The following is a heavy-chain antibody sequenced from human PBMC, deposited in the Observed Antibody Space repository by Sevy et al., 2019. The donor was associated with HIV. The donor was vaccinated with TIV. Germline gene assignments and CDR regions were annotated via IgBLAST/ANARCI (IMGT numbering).Heavy chain of an antibody. V-gene: IGHV3-53*01. CDR1: GFTVNTNY. D-gene: IGHD2-15*01. J-gene: IGHJ4*02. Sequence: GGSLRLSCTASGFTVNTNYMSWVRQAPEQGLEWVSVIYSGGSTYYADSVKGRFTISRDNSKNTVYLQMNSLRAEDTAVYYCARFSGGSKGTAFDYWGQGTLVTVSS. CDR3: ARFSGGSKGTAFDY. CDR2: IYSGGST.